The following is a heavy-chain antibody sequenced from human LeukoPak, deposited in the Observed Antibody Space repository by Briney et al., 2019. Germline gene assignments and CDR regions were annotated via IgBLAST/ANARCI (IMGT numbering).Heavy chain of an antibody. D-gene: IGHD3-10*01. Sequence: TGGSLRLSCAASGFTFSSYAMSWVRQAPGKGLEWVSAISGSGGSTYYADSVKGRFTISRDNSKNTLYLQMNSLRAEDTAVYYCAKAGYGSGSYSFDYWGQGTLVTVSS. J-gene: IGHJ4*02. CDR3: AKAGYGSGSYSFDY. CDR1: GFTFSSYA. CDR2: ISGSGGST. V-gene: IGHV3-23*01.